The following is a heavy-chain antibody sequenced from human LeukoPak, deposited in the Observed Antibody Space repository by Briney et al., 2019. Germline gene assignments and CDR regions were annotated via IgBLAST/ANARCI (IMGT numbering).Heavy chain of an antibody. Sequence: SETLSLTCTVAGGSVSSYYWSWIRPPPGKRVEWSGYIYYSGSNNYHPSLKSRVTISVDTSKNHFSLKRGSVTAADTAVYYCARVKASSSWCSVDYWGQGTLVTVSS. D-gene: IGHD6-13*01. J-gene: IGHJ4*02. V-gene: IGHV4-59*02. CDR2: IYYSGSN. CDR3: ARVKASSSWCSVDY. CDR1: GGSVSSYY.